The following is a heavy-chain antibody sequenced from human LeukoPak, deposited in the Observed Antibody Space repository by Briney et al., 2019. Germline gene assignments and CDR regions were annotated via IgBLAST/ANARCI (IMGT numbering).Heavy chain of an antibody. V-gene: IGHV3-74*01. J-gene: IGHJ4*02. CDR1: GFTFSSYW. CDR3: AKGEDSSGWYYFDY. Sequence: GGSLRLSCAASGFTFSSYWMHWVRQAPGKGLVWVSRINTDGSSTSYADSVKGRFTISRDNAKNTLYLQMNSLRAENTAVYYCAKGEDSSGWYYFDYWGQGTLVTVSS. D-gene: IGHD6-19*01. CDR2: INTDGSST.